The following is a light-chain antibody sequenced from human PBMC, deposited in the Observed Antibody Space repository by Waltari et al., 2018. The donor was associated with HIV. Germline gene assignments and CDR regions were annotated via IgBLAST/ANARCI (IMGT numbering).Light chain of an antibody. J-gene: IGKJ2*01. CDR1: QNFSRSF. CDR2: GAS. CDR3: QHYGYT. Sequence: ELVLTQSPGTLSLSPGERATLSCRASQNFSRSFVVWYQQKPGQPPRLLIYGASTRATGIPDRFSGSGSGTDFTLTITGLEPEDFAVYFCQHYGYTFGQGTRLDIK. V-gene: IGKV3-20*01.